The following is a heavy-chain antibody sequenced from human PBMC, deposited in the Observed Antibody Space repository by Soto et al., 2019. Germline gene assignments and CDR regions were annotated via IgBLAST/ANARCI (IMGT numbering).Heavy chain of an antibody. Sequence: QITLKESGPTLVKPTQTLTLTCTFSGFSLSTSGVGVGWIRQPPGKALEWLALIYWDDDKRYSPSLKSRLTIPKDTSKNHVVLTMTNMDPVHTATYYCAQSPPATVATSAEDFQHWGQGTLVTVFS. CDR2: IYWDDDK. J-gene: IGHJ1*01. CDR1: GFSLSTSGVG. D-gene: IGHD4-17*01. CDR3: AQSPPATVATSAEDFQH. V-gene: IGHV2-5*02.